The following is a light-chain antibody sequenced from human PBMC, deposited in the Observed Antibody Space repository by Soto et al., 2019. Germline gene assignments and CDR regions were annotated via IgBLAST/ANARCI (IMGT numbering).Light chain of an antibody. CDR2: WAS. CDR3: QQYYSPPLT. Sequence: DIVMNQSPDSLAVSLGERATIKCKSSQSVLYSSNNKNYLAWYQQKPGQPPKLLIYWASTRESGVPDRFSGSGSGTDFTLTISSLQAGDVAVYYCQQYYSPPLTFGGGTKVEIK. CDR1: QSVLYSSNNKNY. J-gene: IGKJ4*01. V-gene: IGKV4-1*01.